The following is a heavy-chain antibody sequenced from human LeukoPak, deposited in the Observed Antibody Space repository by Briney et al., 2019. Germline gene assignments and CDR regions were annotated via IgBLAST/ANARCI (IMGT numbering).Heavy chain of an antibody. CDR1: GYTFTSYG. Sequence: ASVKVSCKASGYTFTSYGISWVRQAPGQGLEWMGWISAYNGNTNYAQKLQGRVTMTTDTSTSTAYMEMRSLRSDDTAVYYCARDPGQYYDILTGYYTPYYFDYWGQGTLVTVSS. CDR2: ISAYNGNT. CDR3: ARDPGQYYDILTGYYTPYYFDY. D-gene: IGHD3-9*01. J-gene: IGHJ4*02. V-gene: IGHV1-18*01.